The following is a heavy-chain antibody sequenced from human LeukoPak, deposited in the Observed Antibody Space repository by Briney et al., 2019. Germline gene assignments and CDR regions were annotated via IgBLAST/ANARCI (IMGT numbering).Heavy chain of an antibody. Sequence: GASVKVSCKASGYTFTSYGISWVRQAPGQGLEWMGWISAYNGNTNYAQKLQGRVTMTTDTSTSTAYMELRSLRSDDMAVYYCARSSLRYFDWLSENYYMDVWGKGTTVTVSS. V-gene: IGHV1-18*03. CDR1: GYTFTSYG. CDR2: ISAYNGNT. J-gene: IGHJ6*03. CDR3: ARSSLRYFDWLSENYYMDV. D-gene: IGHD3-9*01.